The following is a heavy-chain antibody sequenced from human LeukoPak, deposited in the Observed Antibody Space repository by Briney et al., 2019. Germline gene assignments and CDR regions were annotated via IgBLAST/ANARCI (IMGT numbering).Heavy chain of an antibody. J-gene: IGHJ4*02. CDR2: ISSSSSYI. D-gene: IGHD5-24*01. Sequence: GGSLRLSCAASGFTFSSYSMNWVRQAPGKGLEWVSPISSSSSYIYYADSVKGRFTISRDNAKNSLYLQMNSLRAEDTAVYYCASGSRDGYNDYWGQGTLVTVSS. V-gene: IGHV3-21*01. CDR1: GFTFSSYS. CDR3: ASGSRDGYNDY.